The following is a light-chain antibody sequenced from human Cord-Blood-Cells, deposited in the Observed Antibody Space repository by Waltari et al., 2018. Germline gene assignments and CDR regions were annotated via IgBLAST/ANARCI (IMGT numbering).Light chain of an antibody. J-gene: IGKJ1*01. CDR1: QSLVYSDGNTY. CDR3: MRGTHWPWT. Sequence: DVVMTQSPLSLPVTLGQPASISCSSSQSLVYSDGNTYLNWFQQRPGHSPRRLIYEVSSRNSGVPSRCSSSGSGTDFTMKISRVDDEDVGVYCCMRGTHWPWTFGQGTKVEIK. CDR2: EVS. V-gene: IGKV2-30*01.